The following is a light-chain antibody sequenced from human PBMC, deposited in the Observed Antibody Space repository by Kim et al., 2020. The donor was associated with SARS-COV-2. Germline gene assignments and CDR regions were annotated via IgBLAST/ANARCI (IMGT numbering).Light chain of an antibody. J-gene: IGLJ2*01. CDR3: NSRDKSGDHVV. V-gene: IGLV3-19*01. Sequence: ALGQPVMITCQGDSLRTYYASWYQQKPGQAPILVIYGKNNRPSGIPDRFSGSSSGNTASLTVTGAQAVDEADYYCNSRDKSGDHVVFGGGTQLTVL. CDR1: SLRTYY. CDR2: GKN.